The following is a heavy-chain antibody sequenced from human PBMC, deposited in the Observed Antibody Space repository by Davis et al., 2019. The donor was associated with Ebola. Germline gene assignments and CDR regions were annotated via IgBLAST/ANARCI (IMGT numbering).Heavy chain of an antibody. Sequence: MPSETLSLTCTVSGGSISSGGYYWSWIRQHPGKGLEWIGYIYYSGSTYYNPSLKSRVTISVDTSKNQFSLKLSSVTAADTAVYYCAGGRTTVTTIWFDPWGQGTLVTVSS. CDR3: AGGRTTVTTIWFDP. CDR2: IYYSGST. CDR1: GGSISSGGYY. V-gene: IGHV4-31*03. D-gene: IGHD4-11*01. J-gene: IGHJ5*02.